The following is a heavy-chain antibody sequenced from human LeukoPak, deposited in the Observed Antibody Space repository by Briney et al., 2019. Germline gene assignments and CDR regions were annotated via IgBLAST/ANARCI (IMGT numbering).Heavy chain of an antibody. J-gene: IGHJ4*02. V-gene: IGHV4-39*01. CDR2: IYYSGST. CDR1: GGSISSSSYY. D-gene: IGHD6-19*01. Sequence: SETLSLTCTVSGGSISSSSYYWGWVRQPPGKGLEWIGNIYYSGSTYYNPSLKSRVTISVDTSKNQFSLKVSSVTAADTAVYYCANTGYSSGWYLGTVDYWGQGTLVTVSS. CDR3: ANTGYSSGWYLGTVDY.